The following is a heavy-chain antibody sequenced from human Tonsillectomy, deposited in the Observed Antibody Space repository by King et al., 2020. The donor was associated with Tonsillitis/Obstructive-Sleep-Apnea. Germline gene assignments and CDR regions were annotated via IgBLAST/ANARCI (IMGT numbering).Heavy chain of an antibody. Sequence: VQLVESGGGLIQPGGSLRLSCAASGFTVSSNYMSWVRQAPGKGLEWVSVIYSGGSTYYADSVKGRFTISRDNSKNTLYLQMNSLRAEDTAVYYCARVRVATEDAFDIWGQGTMVTVSS. CDR3: ARVRVATEDAFDI. CDR2: IYSGGST. V-gene: IGHV3-53*01. CDR1: GFTVSSNY. J-gene: IGHJ3*02. D-gene: IGHD5-12*01.